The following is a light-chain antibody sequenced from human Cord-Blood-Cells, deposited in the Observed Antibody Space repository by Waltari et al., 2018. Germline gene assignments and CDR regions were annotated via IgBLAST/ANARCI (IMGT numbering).Light chain of an antibody. CDR3: CSYAGSSTYV. CDR1: NSVVGSYNL. J-gene: IGLJ1*01. Sequence: QSALTQPASVSGSPGQSITISCPGTNSVVGSYNLDPWYTQHPRKAPKLMIYAGSKRPSGVSKRFYGSKSGNTASLTISGLQAEDEADYYCCSYAGSSTYVFGTGTKGTVL. V-gene: IGLV2-23*01. CDR2: AGS.